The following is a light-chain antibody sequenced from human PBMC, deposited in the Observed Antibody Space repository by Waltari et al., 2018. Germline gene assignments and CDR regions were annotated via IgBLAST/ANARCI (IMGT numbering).Light chain of an antibody. CDR2: DVS. CDR3: SSYTTSSTVV. V-gene: IGLV2-14*03. Sequence: QSALTQPASVSGSPGQSTTISCTGPSSDVGAYNYVSWYRQHPGTAPKLLIFDVSHRPSGVSNRFSGSKSGNTASLTISGLQAEDEADYYCSSYTTSSTVVFGGGTKLTVL. CDR1: SSDVGAYNY. J-gene: IGLJ2*01.